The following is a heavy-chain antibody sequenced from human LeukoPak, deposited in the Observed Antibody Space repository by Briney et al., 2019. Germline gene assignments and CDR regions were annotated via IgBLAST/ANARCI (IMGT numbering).Heavy chain of an antibody. J-gene: IGHJ4*02. D-gene: IGHD1-1*01. CDR2: ITYSSSTI. CDR3: ARSPTTGGFDY. Sequence: PGGSLRLSCAASGFTFSSDSMNWVRQAPGKGLEWISYITYSSSTIFYADSVKGRFTISRDNAKNSLYLQVNSLRAEDTAVYYCARSPTTGGFDYWGQGTLVTVSS. V-gene: IGHV3-48*01. CDR1: GFTFSSDS.